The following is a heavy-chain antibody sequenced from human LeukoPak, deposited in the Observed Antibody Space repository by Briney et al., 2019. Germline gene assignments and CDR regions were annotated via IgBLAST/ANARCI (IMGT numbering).Heavy chain of an antibody. V-gene: IGHV3-30-3*01. CDR1: GCTFRSYA. CDR3: ARDWALQTRLYDY. D-gene: IGHD2-2*02. Sequence: PGGSLRRATAADGCTFRSYAMHRDGQAAGKEQEWVAVISYVGSNKYYADSVKGRFSICSDNSKITVSLQMDSLSAEDTDVYYCARDWALQTRLYDYWGQGKLDNVSS. CDR2: ISYVGSNK. J-gene: IGHJ4*02.